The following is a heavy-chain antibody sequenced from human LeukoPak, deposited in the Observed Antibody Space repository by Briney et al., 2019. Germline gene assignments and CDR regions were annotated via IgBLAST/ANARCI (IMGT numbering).Heavy chain of an antibody. CDR3: AKDRSCTNDICHGDFDY. V-gene: IGHV3-23*01. CDR2: ISGSGGST. Sequence: GGSLRLSCAASGFTFSSYAVSWVRQAPGKGLEWVSSISGSGGSTYSADSVKGRFTISRDNPKNTLYLQMNSLRAEDTALYYCAKDRSCTNDICHGDFDYWGQGTLVTVSS. D-gene: IGHD2-8*01. J-gene: IGHJ4*02. CDR1: GFTFSSYA.